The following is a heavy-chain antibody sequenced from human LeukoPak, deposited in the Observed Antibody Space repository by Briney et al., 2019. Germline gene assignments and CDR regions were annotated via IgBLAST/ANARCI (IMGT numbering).Heavy chain of an antibody. D-gene: IGHD3-16*01. V-gene: IGHV3-30*14. CDR1: GFTFSSYA. CDR3: AGGGYQYYFDY. Sequence: PGGSLRLSCATSGFTFSSYAMHWVRQAPGKGLEWVAVISYDGSNKYYADSVKGRFTISRDNSKNTLYLQMNSLRAEDTAVYYCAGGGYQYYFDYWGQGTLVTVSS. CDR2: ISYDGSNK. J-gene: IGHJ4*02.